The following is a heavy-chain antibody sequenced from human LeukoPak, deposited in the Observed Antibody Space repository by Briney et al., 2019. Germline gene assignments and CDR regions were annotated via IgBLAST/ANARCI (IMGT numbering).Heavy chain of an antibody. V-gene: IGHV3-7*04. J-gene: IGHJ4*02. CDR2: INRDGTEK. Sequence: HPGGSLRLSCATSGFSFSDSRMTWVRQAPGKGLQWVANINRDGTEKHFLDSVEGRFTISRDNAKKSLYLQMSSLRPQDTAVYFCVRGDWYFESWGQGTLVTVSS. CDR3: VRGDWYFES. CDR1: GFSFSDSR. D-gene: IGHD2-21*01.